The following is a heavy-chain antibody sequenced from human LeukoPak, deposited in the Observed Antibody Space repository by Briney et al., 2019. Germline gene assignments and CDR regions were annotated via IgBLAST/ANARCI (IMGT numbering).Heavy chain of an antibody. V-gene: IGHV1-69*13. J-gene: IGHJ4*02. CDR2: IIPIFGTA. Sequence: ASVKVSCKASRGTFSSYAISWVRQAPGQGLEWMGGIIPIFGTANYAQKFQGRVTITADESTSTAYMELSSLRSEDTAVYYCARVDDEGAYFDYWGQGTLVTVSS. D-gene: IGHD1-26*01. CDR3: ARVDDEGAYFDY. CDR1: RGTFSSYA.